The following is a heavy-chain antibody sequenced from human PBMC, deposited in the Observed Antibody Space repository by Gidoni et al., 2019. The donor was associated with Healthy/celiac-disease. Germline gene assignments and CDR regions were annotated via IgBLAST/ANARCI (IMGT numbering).Heavy chain of an antibody. CDR2: ISSSSYR. CDR3: ARDRYGDYGDY. D-gene: IGHD4-17*01. J-gene: IGHJ4*02. Sequence: EVQLVESGGGLVKPGGSLRLSCAASGFTFSSYSMNWVRQAPGKGLEWVSSISSSSYRYYADSVKGRFTISRDNAKNSLYLQMNSLRAEDTAVYYCARDRYGDYGDYWGQGTLVTVSS. CDR1: GFTFSSYS. V-gene: IGHV3-21*01.